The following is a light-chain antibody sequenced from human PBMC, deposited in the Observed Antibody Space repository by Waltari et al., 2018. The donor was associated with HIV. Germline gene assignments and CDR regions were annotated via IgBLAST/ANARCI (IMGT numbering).Light chain of an antibody. J-gene: IGKJ1*01. V-gene: IGKV1-39*01. Sequence: DIQMTQSPSSLSASVGDRVTITCRASQSISSYLNWYQQKPGKAPKLLIYAASSLQSGVPSMFSGSGSGTDFTLTISSLQPADFATYYCQQSYSTPRTFGQGTKVEIK. CDR1: QSISSY. CDR2: AAS. CDR3: QQSYSTPRT.